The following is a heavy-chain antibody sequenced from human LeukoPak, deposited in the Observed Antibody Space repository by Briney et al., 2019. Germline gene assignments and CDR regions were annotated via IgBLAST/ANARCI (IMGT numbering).Heavy chain of an antibody. Sequence: SQTLSLTCAISGDRVSSNSAAWNWIRPSPSSGLEWLGRTYYRSKWYNDYAVSVKSRITINPDTSKNQFSLQLNSVTPEDTAVYYCARGDSSWYYFDYWGQGTLVTVSS. CDR2: TYYRSKWYN. J-gene: IGHJ4*02. V-gene: IGHV6-1*01. D-gene: IGHD6-13*01. CDR1: GDRVSSNSAA. CDR3: ARGDSSWYYFDY.